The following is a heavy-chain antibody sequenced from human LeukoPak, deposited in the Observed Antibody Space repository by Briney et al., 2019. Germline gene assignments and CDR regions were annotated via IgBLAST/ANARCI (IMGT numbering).Heavy chain of an antibody. CDR2: IGISGVTT. V-gene: IGHV3-23*01. J-gene: IGHJ4*02. Sequence: PGGSLRLSCAASGFTFSTYCMSWVRQAPGKGLEWVSGIGISGVTTYYADSVKGRFTISRDNSKNTLYLQMNSLRAEDTAFYYCAKDHGSGSYYNLPDHWGQGTLVTVSS. D-gene: IGHD3-10*01. CDR3: AKDHGSGSYYNLPDH. CDR1: GFTFSTYC.